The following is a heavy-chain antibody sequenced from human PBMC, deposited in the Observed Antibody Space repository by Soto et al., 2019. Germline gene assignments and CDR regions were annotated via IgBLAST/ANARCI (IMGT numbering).Heavy chain of an antibody. CDR3: ARDEYSSSWYPSYYYYGMDV. CDR1: GFTFSSYW. V-gene: IGHV3-7*03. Sequence: GGSLRLSCAASGFTFSSYWMSWVRQAPGKGLEWVANIKQDGSEKYYVDSVKGRFTISRDNAKNSLYLQMNSLRAEDTAVYYCARDEYSSSWYPSYYYYGMDVWGQGTTVSVS. CDR2: IKQDGSEK. D-gene: IGHD6-13*01. J-gene: IGHJ6*02.